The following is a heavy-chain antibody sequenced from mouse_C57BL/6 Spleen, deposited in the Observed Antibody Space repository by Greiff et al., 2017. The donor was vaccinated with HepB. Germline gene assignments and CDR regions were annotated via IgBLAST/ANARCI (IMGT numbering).Heavy chain of an antibody. J-gene: IGHJ2*01. CDR3: AREQPGPYFDY. CDR2: IYPGDGDT. CDR1: GYAFSSYW. V-gene: IGHV1-80*01. D-gene: IGHD3-3*01. Sequence: QVQLKESGAELVKPGASVKISCKASGYAFSSYWMNWVKQRPGKGLEWIGQIYPGDGDTNYNGKFKGKATLTADKSSSTAYMQLSSLTSEDSAVYFCAREQPGPYFDYWGQGTTLTVSS.